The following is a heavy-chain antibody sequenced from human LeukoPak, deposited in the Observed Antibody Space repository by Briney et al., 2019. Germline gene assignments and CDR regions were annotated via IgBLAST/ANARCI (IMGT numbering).Heavy chain of an antibody. D-gene: IGHD2-2*01. CDR1: GFTFSSYA. CDR2: ISYDGSNK. J-gene: IGHJ2*01. V-gene: IGHV3-30*04. CDR3: ARDLPYIVVVPAAEGLDL. Sequence: GGSLRLSCAASGFTFSSYAMHWVRQAPGKGLEWGAVISYDGSNKYYADSVKGRFTISRDNSKNTLYLQMNSLRAEDTAVYYCARDLPYIVVVPAAEGLDLWGRGTLVTVSS.